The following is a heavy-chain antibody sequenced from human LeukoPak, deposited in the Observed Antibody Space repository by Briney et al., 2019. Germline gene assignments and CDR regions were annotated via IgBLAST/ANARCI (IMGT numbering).Heavy chain of an antibody. D-gene: IGHD5-18*01. J-gene: IGHJ4*02. V-gene: IGHV4-61*05. Sequence: SETLSLTCAVSGGSIRSSSYYWSWIRQPPGKGLEWIGYIYYSGSTNYNPSLKSRVTISVDTSKNQFSLKLSSVTAADTAVYYCASGYSYGSFDYWGQGTLVTVSS. CDR3: ASGYSYGSFDY. CDR1: GGSIRSSSYY. CDR2: IYYSGST.